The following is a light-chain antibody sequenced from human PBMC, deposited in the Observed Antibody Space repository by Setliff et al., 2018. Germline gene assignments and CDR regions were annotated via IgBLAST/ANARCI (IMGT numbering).Light chain of an antibody. J-gene: IGLJ1*01. V-gene: IGLV2-14*01. CDR2: EVG. CDR3: SSYTSRSQV. Sequence: QSALTQPPSASGSPGQSVTISCTGTSSDVGGYNYVSWYQHHPGKAPKLMIYEVGNRPSGVSNRFSGSKSGNTASLTISGLQAEDEADYYCSSYTSRSQVFGTGTKGTVL. CDR1: SSDVGGYNY.